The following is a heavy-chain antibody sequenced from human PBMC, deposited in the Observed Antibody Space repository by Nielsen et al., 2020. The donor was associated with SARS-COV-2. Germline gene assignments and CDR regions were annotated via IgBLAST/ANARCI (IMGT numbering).Heavy chain of an antibody. Sequence: GESLKISCAASGFTFSSYEMNWVRQAPGKGLEWVSYISSSGSTIYYADSVKGRFTISRDNAKNSLYLQMNSLRAEDTAVYYCAKLYYYDSKGAFDIWGQGTMVTVSS. J-gene: IGHJ3*02. V-gene: IGHV3-48*03. CDR1: GFTFSSYE. CDR3: AKLYYYDSKGAFDI. CDR2: ISSSGSTI. D-gene: IGHD3-22*01.